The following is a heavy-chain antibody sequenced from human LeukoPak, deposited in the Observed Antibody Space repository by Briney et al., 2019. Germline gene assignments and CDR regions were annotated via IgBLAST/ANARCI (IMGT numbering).Heavy chain of an antibody. Sequence: SETLSLTCDVSGGSISTYYWNWIRQPPGKGLERIGYNYNSGTTNYNPSLRSRVTVSVDRSKNQFSLRLTSVTAADTAVYYCARERASAGPHFDHWGRGILVTVSS. CDR3: ARERASAGPHFDH. V-gene: IGHV4-59*01. D-gene: IGHD6-13*01. CDR2: NYNSGTT. CDR1: GGSISTYY. J-gene: IGHJ4*02.